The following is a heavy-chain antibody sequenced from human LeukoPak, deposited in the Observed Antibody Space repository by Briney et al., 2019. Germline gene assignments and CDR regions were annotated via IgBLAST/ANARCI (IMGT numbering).Heavy chain of an antibody. J-gene: IGHJ4*02. D-gene: IGHD3-16*02. CDR3: ARHLRLGELSLFGTFDY. V-gene: IGHV4-34*01. Sequence: SETLSLTCAVYGGSFSGYYWSWIRQPPGKGLEWIGEINHSGSTNYNPSLKSRVTISVDTSKNQFSLKLSSVTAADTAVYYCARHLRLGELSLFGTFDYWGQGTLVTVSS. CDR2: INHSGST. CDR1: GGSFSGYY.